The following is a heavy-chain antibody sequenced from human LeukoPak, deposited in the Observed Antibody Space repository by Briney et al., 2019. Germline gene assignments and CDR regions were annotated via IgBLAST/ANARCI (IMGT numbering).Heavy chain of an antibody. V-gene: IGHV3-30*18. CDR1: GFTFSSYG. CDR3: AKSFTSGWYYFDY. Sequence: GGSLRLSCAASGFTFSSYGMHWVRQAPGKGLEWVAVISYDGSNKYYADSVKGRFTISRDNSKNTLYLQMNSLRAEDTAVYYCAKSFTSGWYYFDYWGQGTLVTVSS. J-gene: IGHJ4*02. CDR2: ISYDGSNK. D-gene: IGHD6-19*01.